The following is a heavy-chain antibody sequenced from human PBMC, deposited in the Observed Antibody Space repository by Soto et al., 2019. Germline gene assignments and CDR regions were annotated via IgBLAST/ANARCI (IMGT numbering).Heavy chain of an antibody. CDR3: AKAQTGSSWKDPYYYYYGMDV. CDR2: ISGSGGST. CDR1: GFTFSSYA. J-gene: IGHJ6*02. Sequence: PGGSLRLSCAASGFTFSSYAMSWVRQAPGKGLEWVSAISGSGGSTYYADSVKGRFTISRDNSKNTLYLQMNSLRAEDTAVYYCAKAQTGSSWKDPYYYYYGMDVWGQGTTVTVSS. V-gene: IGHV3-23*01. D-gene: IGHD1-1*01.